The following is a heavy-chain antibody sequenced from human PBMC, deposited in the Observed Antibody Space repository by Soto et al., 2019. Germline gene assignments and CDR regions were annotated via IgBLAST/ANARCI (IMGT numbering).Heavy chain of an antibody. D-gene: IGHD1-20*01. J-gene: IGHJ4*02. CDR1: GIXRRNNG. CDR2: IIANGVGT. Sequence: PRLYGATSGIXRRNNGMTWIRHARGNGLELVSLIIANGVGTYYAESVKTRFTISTDQSRNTVYLQMDSLRDDDTAIYYCAKAKNDYNWDNRPPFDYWGQGTLGTVS. CDR3: AKAKNDYNWDNRPPFDY. V-gene: IGHV3-23*01.